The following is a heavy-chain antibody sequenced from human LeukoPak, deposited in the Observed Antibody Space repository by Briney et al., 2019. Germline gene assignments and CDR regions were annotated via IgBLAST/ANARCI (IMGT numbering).Heavy chain of an antibody. V-gene: IGHV4-61*02. D-gene: IGHD3-22*01. CDR1: GGSISSGSYY. CDR2: IYTSGSI. Sequence: SQTLSLTCTVSGGSISSGSYYWSWIRQPAGKGLEWIGRIYTSGSINYNPSLKRRVTISVDTSKNQFSLKLSSVTAADTAVYYCARSPMAYYYDSGGYPAVNWFDPWGQGTLVTVSS. J-gene: IGHJ5*02. CDR3: ARSPMAYYYDSGGYPAVNWFDP.